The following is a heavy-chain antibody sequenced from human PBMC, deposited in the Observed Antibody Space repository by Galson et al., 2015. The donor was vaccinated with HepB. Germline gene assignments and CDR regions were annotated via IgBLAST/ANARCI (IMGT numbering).Heavy chain of an antibody. J-gene: IGHJ4*02. CDR3: VRVWPRWQQLVDY. Sequence: SLRLSCAVSGFTFSNYWMHWVRRAPGKGLVWVSRINSDGSSTNYADSVKGRFTISRDNAKNTLYLQMDSLRVEDTAVYYCVRVWPRWQQLVDYWGQGTLVTVSS. CDR1: GFTFSNYW. V-gene: IGHV3-74*01. CDR2: INSDGSST. D-gene: IGHD6-13*01.